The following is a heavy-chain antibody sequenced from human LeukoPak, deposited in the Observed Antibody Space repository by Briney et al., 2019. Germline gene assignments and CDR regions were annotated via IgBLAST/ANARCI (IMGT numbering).Heavy chain of an antibody. J-gene: IGHJ5*02. D-gene: IGHD3-3*01. CDR1: GFTFSSYS. V-gene: IGHV3-21*01. Sequence: GGSLRLSCAASGFTFSSYSMNWVRQAPGKGLEWVSSISSSSSYIYYADSVKGRFTISRDNAKNSLYLQMNSLRAEDTAVYYCASGNYDFWSGYYAGMSGFDPWGQGTLVTVSS. CDR3: ASGNYDFWSGYYAGMSGFDP. CDR2: ISSSSSYI.